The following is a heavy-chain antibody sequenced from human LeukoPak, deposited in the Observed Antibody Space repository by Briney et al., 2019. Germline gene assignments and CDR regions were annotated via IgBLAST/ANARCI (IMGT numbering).Heavy chain of an antibody. J-gene: IGHJ4*02. D-gene: IGHD4-17*01. Sequence: ASVKVSCEASGYTFTSYYMHWVRQAPGQGLEWMGIINPSGGSTSYAQKFQGRVTMTRDTSTSTVYMELSSLRSEDTAVYYCARGYDYGDPNYYDTQYYFDYWGQGTLVTVSS. CDR1: GYTFTSYY. V-gene: IGHV1-46*03. CDR2: INPSGGST. CDR3: ARGYDYGDPNYYDTQYYFDY.